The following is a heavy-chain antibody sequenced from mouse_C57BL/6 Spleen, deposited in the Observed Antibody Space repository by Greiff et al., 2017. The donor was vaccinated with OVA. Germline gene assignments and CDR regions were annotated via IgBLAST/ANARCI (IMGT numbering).Heavy chain of an antibody. CDR3: AREGDYDEGWYFDV. Sequence: EVKLVESGPGLVKPSQSLSLTCSVTGYSITSGYYWNWIRQFPGNKLEWMGYISYDGSNNYNPSLKNRISITRDTSKNQFFLKLNSVTTEDTATYYCAREGDYDEGWYFDVWGTGTTVTVSS. CDR2: ISYDGSN. J-gene: IGHJ1*03. D-gene: IGHD2-4*01. V-gene: IGHV3-6*01. CDR1: GYSITSGYY.